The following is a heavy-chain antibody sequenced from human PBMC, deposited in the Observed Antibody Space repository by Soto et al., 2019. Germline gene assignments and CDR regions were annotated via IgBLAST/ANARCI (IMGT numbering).Heavy chain of an antibody. Sequence: EVQLVQSGGGLVQPGGSLRLSCTPSGFTLSYWMSWVRQAPGKGLEWVSYISSSSSTIYYADSVKGRFTISRDNAKNSLYLQMNSLRDEDTAVYYCARDFLYYFDYWGQGTLVTVSS. J-gene: IGHJ4*02. V-gene: IGHV3-48*02. CDR1: GFTLSYW. CDR3: ARDFLYYFDY. D-gene: IGHD3-3*01. CDR2: ISSSSSTI.